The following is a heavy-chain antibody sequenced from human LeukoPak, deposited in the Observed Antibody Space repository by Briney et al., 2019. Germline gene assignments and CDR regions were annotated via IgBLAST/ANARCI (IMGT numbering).Heavy chain of an antibody. J-gene: IGHJ4*02. D-gene: IGHD1-14*01. V-gene: IGHV3-7*01. CDR1: GFTFRSYW. Sequence: GGSLRLSCASSGFTFRSYWVSWVPQAPGKGLEWVANIKQDGSEKYYVDSVKGRFTISRDNAKNSLHLQMNSLRAEDTAVYYCARDSGGYWGQGTLVTVSS. CDR2: IKQDGSEK. CDR3: ARDSGGY.